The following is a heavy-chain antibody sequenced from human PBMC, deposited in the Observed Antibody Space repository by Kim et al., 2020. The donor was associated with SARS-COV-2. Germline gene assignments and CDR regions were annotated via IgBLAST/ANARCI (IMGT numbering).Heavy chain of an antibody. V-gene: IGHV3-33*01. CDR2: IWYDGSNK. CDR1: GFTFSSYG. J-gene: IGHJ4*02. Sequence: GGSLRLSCAASGFTFSSYGMHWVRQAPGKGLEWVAVIWYDGSNKYYADSVKGRFTISRDNSKNTLYLQMNSLRAEDTAVYYCARAGYCSGGSCYPPGARWGQGTLVTVSS. CDR3: ARAGYCSGGSCYPPGAR. D-gene: IGHD2-15*01.